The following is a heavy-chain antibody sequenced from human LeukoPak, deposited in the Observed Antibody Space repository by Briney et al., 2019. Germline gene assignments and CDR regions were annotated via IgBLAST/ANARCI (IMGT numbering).Heavy chain of an antibody. CDR3: ARDGYDFWSGYPQGYFDY. CDR1: GGSISSSSYY. J-gene: IGHJ4*02. D-gene: IGHD3-3*01. CDR2: IYSGGST. V-gene: IGHV3-66*01. Sequence: PSETLSLTCTVSGGSISSSSYYWGWIRQPPGKGLEWVSVIYSGGSTYYADSVKGRFTISRDNSKNTLYLQMNSLRAEDTAVYYCARDGYDFWSGYPQGYFDYWGQGTLVTVSS.